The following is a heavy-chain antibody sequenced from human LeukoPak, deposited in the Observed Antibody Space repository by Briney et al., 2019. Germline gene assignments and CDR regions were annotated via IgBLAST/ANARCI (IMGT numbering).Heavy chain of an antibody. V-gene: IGHV4-59*08. J-gene: IGHJ3*02. D-gene: IGHD3-22*01. CDR3: ARRFVGYDSSWGASDI. CDR2: IYYSGST. Sequence: PSETLSLTCTVSGGSISGYYWSWIRQPPGKGLEWIGFIYYSGSTNYNPSLKSRVTISVDTSKNQFSLMLTSVTAADTAVYYCARRFVGYDSSWGASDIWGQGTMVTVSS. CDR1: GGSISGYY.